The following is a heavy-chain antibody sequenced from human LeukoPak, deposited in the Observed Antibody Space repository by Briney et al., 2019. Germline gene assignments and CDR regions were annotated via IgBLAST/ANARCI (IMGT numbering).Heavy chain of an antibody. Sequence: PGGSLRLSCAASGFTVSSNYMSWVRQAPGKGLEWVAGISGSGGGTNYADSVKGRFTISRDNPKNTLYLQMNNLSADDTAVYFCAKRGVVIRVILVGFHKEAYYFDSWGQGALVTVSS. CDR1: GFTVSSNY. CDR2: ISGSGGGT. V-gene: IGHV3-23*01. D-gene: IGHD3-10*01. CDR3: AKRGVVIRVILVGFHKEAYYFDS. J-gene: IGHJ4*02.